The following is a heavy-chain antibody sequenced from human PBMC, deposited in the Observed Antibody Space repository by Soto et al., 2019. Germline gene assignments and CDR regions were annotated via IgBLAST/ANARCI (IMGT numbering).Heavy chain of an antibody. CDR2: ISGSGGST. J-gene: IGHJ4*02. V-gene: IGHV3-23*01. CDR1: GFTFSSYA. Sequence: GGSLRLSCAASGFTFSSYAMSWVRQAPGKGLEWVSAISGSGGSTYYADSVKGRFTISRDNSKNTMYLQMNSLGAEDTAVYYCAKDQSASSSSIGDYWGQGTLVTVSS. CDR3: AKDQSASSSSIGDY. D-gene: IGHD6-6*01.